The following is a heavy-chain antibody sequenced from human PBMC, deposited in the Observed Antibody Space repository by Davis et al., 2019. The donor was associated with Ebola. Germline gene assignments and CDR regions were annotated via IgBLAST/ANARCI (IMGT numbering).Heavy chain of an antibody. J-gene: IGHJ4*02. CDR2: ISGSGGST. CDR3: ARDRRWELLKGFDY. V-gene: IGHV3-23*01. D-gene: IGHD1-26*01. CDR1: GFTFSSYA. Sequence: GGSLRLSCAASGFTFSSYAMGWVRQAPGKGLEWVSAISGSGGSTYYADSVKGRFTISRDNFKNTLYLQMNSLRAEDTAVYYCARDRRWELLKGFDYWGQGTLVTVSS.